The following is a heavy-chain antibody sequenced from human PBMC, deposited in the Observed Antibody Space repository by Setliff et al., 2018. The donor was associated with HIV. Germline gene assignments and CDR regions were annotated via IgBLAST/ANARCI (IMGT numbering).Heavy chain of an antibody. V-gene: IGHV4-59*11. CDR1: GASISSHY. CDR2: IYFSGTT. D-gene: IGHD3-3*01. CDR3: ARSKTFYDFWGGYYTHGAFKI. Sequence: SETLSLTCTVSGASISSHYWSWIRQPPGKGLEWIGYIYFSGTTNYNPSLKSRVTISVDTSKNQFSLNLTSVTAADTAVYYCARSKTFYDFWGGYYTHGAFKIWGLGTMVT. J-gene: IGHJ3*02.